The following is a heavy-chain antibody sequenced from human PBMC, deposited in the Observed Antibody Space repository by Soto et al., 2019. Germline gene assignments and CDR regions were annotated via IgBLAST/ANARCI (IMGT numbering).Heavy chain of an antibody. CDR2: ISAYNGNT. V-gene: IGHV1-18*01. CDR1: GYTFTSYG. D-gene: IGHD5-12*01. CDR3: ARVFLGYSGYDLNWFDP. J-gene: IGHJ5*02. Sequence: GASVKVSCKASGYTFTSYGISWVRQAPGQGLEWMGWISAYNGNTNYAQKLQGGVTMTTDTSTSTAYMELRSLRSDDTAVYYCARVFLGYSGYDLNWFDPWGQGTLVTVSS.